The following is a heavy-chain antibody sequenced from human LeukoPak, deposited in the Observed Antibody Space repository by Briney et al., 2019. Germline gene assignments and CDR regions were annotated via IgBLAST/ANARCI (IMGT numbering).Heavy chain of an antibody. V-gene: IGHV3-21*01. Sequence: GGSLRLSCAASGFTFSIYSMNWVRQAPGKGLEWVSSISSSSSYIYYADSVKGRFTISRDNAKNSLYLQMNSLRAEDTAVYYCARDLSSIAARQEDYWGQGTLVTVSS. CDR2: ISSSSSYI. J-gene: IGHJ4*02. CDR3: ARDLSSIAARQEDY. D-gene: IGHD6-6*01. CDR1: GFTFSIYS.